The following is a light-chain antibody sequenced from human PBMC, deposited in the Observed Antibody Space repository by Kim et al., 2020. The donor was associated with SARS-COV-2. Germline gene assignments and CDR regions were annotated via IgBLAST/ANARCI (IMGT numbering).Light chain of an antibody. CDR3: QQYQSYPYT. J-gene: IGKJ2*01. Sequence: DIQMTQSPSTLSASVGDRVTITCRASQSISSWLAWYQHQPGTAPKLLIYDASSLQSGVPPRFSGSGSGTEFTLTISSLQPDDFATYYCQQYQSYPYTFGQGTKLEI. CDR2: DAS. V-gene: IGKV1-5*01. CDR1: QSISSW.